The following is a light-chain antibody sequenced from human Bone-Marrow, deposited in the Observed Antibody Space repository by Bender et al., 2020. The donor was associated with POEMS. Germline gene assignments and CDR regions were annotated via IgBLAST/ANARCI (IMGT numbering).Light chain of an antibody. V-gene: IGLV2-14*01. CDR3: CSFTNTNTWV. J-gene: IGLJ3*02. CDR2: NVS. Sequence: QSALTQPASVSGSPGQSITISCTGTTSDVGGYKYVSWYQQHPGKAPRLIIYNVSNRPSGVSDRFSGSTSGNTASLTISGLQADDEAHFYCCSFTNTNTWVFGGGTKLTVL. CDR1: TSDVGGYKY.